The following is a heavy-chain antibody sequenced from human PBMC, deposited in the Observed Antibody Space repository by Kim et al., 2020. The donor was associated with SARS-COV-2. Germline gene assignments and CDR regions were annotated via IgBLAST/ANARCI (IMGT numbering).Heavy chain of an antibody. Sequence: SETLSLTCTVSGGSISSSTYSWGWIRQPPGKGLEWIGNIYYTGSTYYNPSLKSRVTISLDLSKNHFYLKLTSVTAADTAVYFCARLPHVALAAGGFDYWGQGTLVTVSS. V-gene: IGHV4-39*02. CDR3: ARLPHVALAAGGFDY. D-gene: IGHD6-19*01. CDR2: IYYTGST. J-gene: IGHJ4*02. CDR1: GGSISSSTYS.